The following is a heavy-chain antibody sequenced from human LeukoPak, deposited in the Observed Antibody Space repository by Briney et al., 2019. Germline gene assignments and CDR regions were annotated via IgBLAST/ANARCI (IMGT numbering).Heavy chain of an antibody. D-gene: IGHD6-19*01. Sequence: GRSMRLSSAASRFTFSSKAMSWVRQAPRKGLEWVSAISGSGGSTYYADSVKGRFTISRDNSKTTLYLQMNSLRAEDTAVYYCAKLGGWYGGFPPPPGYWGQGTLVTVSS. CDR2: ISGSGGST. V-gene: IGHV3-23*01. J-gene: IGHJ4*02. CDR1: RFTFSSKA. CDR3: AKLGGWYGGFPPPPGY.